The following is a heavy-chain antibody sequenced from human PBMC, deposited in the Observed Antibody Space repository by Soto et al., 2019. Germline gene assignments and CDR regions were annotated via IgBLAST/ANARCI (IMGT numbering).Heavy chain of an antibody. D-gene: IGHD4-4*01. CDR1: GFTFSSYS. J-gene: IGHJ6*03. CDR2: ISSSSNI. CDR3: ARSDYSNYVYYYYYMDV. V-gene: IGHV3-21*01. Sequence: EVQLVESGGGLVKPGGSLRLSCAASGFTFSSYSMNWVRQAPGKGLEWVSSISSSSNIYYADSVKGRFTISRDNAKNSLYLQMNSLRAEDTAVYYCARSDYSNYVYYYYYMDVWGKGTTVTVSS.